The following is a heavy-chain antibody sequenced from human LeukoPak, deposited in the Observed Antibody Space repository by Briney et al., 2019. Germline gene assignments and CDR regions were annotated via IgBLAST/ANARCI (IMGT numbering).Heavy chain of an antibody. J-gene: IGHJ6*03. V-gene: IGHV1-2*02. CDR2: ISPNSGGT. CDR3: ARYSSTWHSLGYMDV. D-gene: IGHD6-13*01. Sequence: ASVKVSCKASGYTFTGYYMHWVRQAPGQGLEWMGWISPNSGGTKYAQKFQGRVTMTRDTSISTAYMELSRLGSDDTAVYYCARYSSTWHSLGYMDVWGKGTTVTISS. CDR1: GYTFTGYY.